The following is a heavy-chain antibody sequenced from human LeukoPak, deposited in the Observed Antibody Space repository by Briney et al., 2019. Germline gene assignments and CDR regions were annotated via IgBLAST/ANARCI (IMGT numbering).Heavy chain of an antibody. J-gene: IGHJ5*02. Sequence: PSETLSLTCTVSGYSISSGYYWGWSRQPPGKGLEWIGSIYHSGSTYYNPSLKSRVTISVETSKNQFSLKLSSVTAADTAVYYCAREGDSNSVGWFDPWGQGTLVTVSS. D-gene: IGHD6-13*01. V-gene: IGHV4-38-2*02. CDR2: IYHSGST. CDR1: GYSISSGYY. CDR3: AREGDSNSVGWFDP.